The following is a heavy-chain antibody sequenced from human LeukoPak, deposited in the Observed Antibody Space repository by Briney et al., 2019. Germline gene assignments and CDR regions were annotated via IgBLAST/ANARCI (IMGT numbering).Heavy chain of an antibody. CDR2: INPNSGGT. J-gene: IGHJ5*02. D-gene: IGHD3-10*01. CDR3: ARDRYYYGSGSYYARGENWFDP. V-gene: IGHV1-2*02. CDR1: GYTFTSYG. Sequence: ASVKVSCKASGYTFTSYGISWVRQAPGQGLEWMGWINPNSGGTNYAQKFQGRVTMTRDMSISTAYMELSRLRSDDTAVYYCARDRYYYGSGSYYARGENWFDPWGQGTLVTVSS.